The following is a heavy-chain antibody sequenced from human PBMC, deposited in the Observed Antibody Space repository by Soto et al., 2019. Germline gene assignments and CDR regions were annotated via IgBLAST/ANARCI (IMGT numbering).Heavy chain of an antibody. CDR2: ISSSSSTI. D-gene: IGHD3-10*01. CDR3: ARDLGTMVRGVGFDP. CDR1: GFTFSSYS. J-gene: IGHJ5*02. Sequence: GGSLRLSCAASGFTFSSYSMNWVRQAPGKGLEWVSYISSSSSTIYYADSVKGRFTISRDNAKNSLYLQMNSLRDEDTAVYYCARDLGTMVRGVGFDPWGQGTLVTVSS. V-gene: IGHV3-48*02.